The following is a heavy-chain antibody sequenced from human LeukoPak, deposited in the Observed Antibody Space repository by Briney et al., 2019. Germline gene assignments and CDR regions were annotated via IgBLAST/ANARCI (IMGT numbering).Heavy chain of an antibody. Sequence: SSETLSLTCSVSGGSISSLCWSWIRQPPGKGLEWIGYIYYTGSTNYNPSLKSRVTMFVDMSKNQFSLRLSSVTAADTAVYYCARHRAYSSSSPFDYWGQGTLVTVSS. J-gene: IGHJ4*02. CDR1: GGSISSLC. CDR3: ARHRAYSSSSPFDY. D-gene: IGHD6-6*01. V-gene: IGHV4-59*08. CDR2: IYYTGST.